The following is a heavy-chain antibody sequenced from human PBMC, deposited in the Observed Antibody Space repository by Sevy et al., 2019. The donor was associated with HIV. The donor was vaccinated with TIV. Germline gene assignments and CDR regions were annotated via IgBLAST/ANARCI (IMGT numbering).Heavy chain of an antibody. CDR2: ISYDGSNK. Sequence: GGSLRLSCAASGFTFSSYAMHWVRQAPGKGLEWVAVISYDGSNKYYADSVKGRFTISRDNSKNTLYLQMNSLRADDTAVYYCARDFSGGSYYRAPHAFDIWGQGTMVTVS. D-gene: IGHD1-26*01. J-gene: IGHJ3*02. V-gene: IGHV3-30-3*01. CDR3: ARDFSGGSYYRAPHAFDI. CDR1: GFTFSSYA.